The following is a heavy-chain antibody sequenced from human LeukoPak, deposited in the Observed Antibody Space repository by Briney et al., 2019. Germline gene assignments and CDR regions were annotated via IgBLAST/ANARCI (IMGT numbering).Heavy chain of an antibody. CDR3: ASGLWFGELLL. CDR2: INHSGST. J-gene: IGHJ4*02. Sequence: PSETLSLTCAVYGGSFSGYYWSWIRQPPGKGLEWIGEINHSGSTNYNPSLKSRVTISVGTSKNRFSLKLTSVTAADTAVYYCASGLWFGELLLWGQGTLVSVSS. D-gene: IGHD3-10*01. CDR1: GGSFSGYY. V-gene: IGHV4-34*01.